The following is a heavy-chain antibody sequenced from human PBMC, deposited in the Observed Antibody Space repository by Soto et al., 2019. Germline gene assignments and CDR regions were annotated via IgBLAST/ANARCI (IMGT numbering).Heavy chain of an antibody. Sequence: QLRESVPGLVKPSGTLSLACFVSGASISSTYWWSWVRQTPGKRLEWIGQIYHTGTTSYNPSLKNPVTISLDKSNNQFSLRLTSMTAADTAVYYCATLPPRIVVVMTELPTWGQGTLVTVSS. V-gene: IGHV4-4*02. CDR2: IYHTGTT. D-gene: IGHD2-15*01. CDR1: GASISSTYW. CDR3: ATLPPRIVVVMTELPT. J-gene: IGHJ5*02.